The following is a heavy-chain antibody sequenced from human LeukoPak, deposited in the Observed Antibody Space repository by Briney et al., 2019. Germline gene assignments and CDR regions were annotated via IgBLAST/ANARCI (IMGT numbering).Heavy chain of an antibody. CDR1: GFTFSYYA. CDR2: IWSYGSNK. J-gene: IGHJ4*02. CDR3: ARELFSSGSCPDG. Sequence: GRSLRLSCAASGFTFSYYAIHWVRQAPGKGLEWVALIWSYGSNKYYEDSVKVRITIFSDNYKNKVYLHMNSLRAEDTAVYYCARELFSSGSCPDGWGQGTLVTVSS. V-gene: IGHV3-33*01. D-gene: IGHD3-10*01.